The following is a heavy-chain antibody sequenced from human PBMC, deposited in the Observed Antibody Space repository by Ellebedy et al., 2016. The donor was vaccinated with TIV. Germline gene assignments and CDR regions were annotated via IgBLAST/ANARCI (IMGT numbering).Heavy chain of an antibody. V-gene: IGHV3-7*04. Sequence: GGSLRLXXAASGFTFSSYWMSWVRQAPGKGLEWVANIKQDGSEKYYVDSVKGRFTISRDNAKNSLYLQMNSLRAEDTAVYYCARGNWDCSSTSCMGGAFDIWGQGTMVTVSS. CDR1: GFTFSSYW. J-gene: IGHJ3*02. CDR3: ARGNWDCSSTSCMGGAFDI. CDR2: IKQDGSEK. D-gene: IGHD2-2*01.